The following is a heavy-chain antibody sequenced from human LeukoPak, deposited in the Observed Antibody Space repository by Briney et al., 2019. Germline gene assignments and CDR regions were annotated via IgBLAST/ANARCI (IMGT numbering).Heavy chain of an antibody. D-gene: IGHD2-15*01. V-gene: IGHV3-21*01. J-gene: IGHJ6*02. CDR1: GFTFSSYS. Sequence: GGSLRLSCAASGFTFSSYSMNWVRQAPGKGLEWVSSISSSSSYIYYADSVKGRFTISRDNAKNSLYLQMNNLRAEDTAVYYCAKDGYCSGGSCPYYYYGMDVWGQGTTVTVSS. CDR3: AKDGYCSGGSCPYYYYGMDV. CDR2: ISSSSSYI.